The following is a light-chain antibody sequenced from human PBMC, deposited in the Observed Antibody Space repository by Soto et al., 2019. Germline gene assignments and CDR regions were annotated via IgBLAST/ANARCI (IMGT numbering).Light chain of an antibody. J-gene: IGLJ3*02. CDR2: NND. CDR3: AAWDDSLTAVL. Sequence: QSVLTQPPSASGTPGQSVTISCSGSSSNIGSNTVNWYQQLSGAAPKLLIHNNDQRPSGVPDRFSGSKSDTSASLAISGLQSADEADYYCAAWDDSLTAVLSGGGTKVTVL. CDR1: SSNIGSNT. V-gene: IGLV1-44*01.